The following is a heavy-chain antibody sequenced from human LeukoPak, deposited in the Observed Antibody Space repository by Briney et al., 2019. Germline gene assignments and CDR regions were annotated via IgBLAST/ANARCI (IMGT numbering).Heavy chain of an antibody. V-gene: IGHV1-46*01. Sequence: GASVKVSCKASGDTFTNYYMNWVRQAPGQGLEWMGIINPSGGSTSYAQKFQGRVTMTRDMSTSTVYMELSSLRSEDTAVYYCAGGQQQLAPFDYWGQGTLVTVSS. CDR2: INPSGGST. CDR1: GDTFTNYY. D-gene: IGHD6-13*01. CDR3: AGGQQQLAPFDY. J-gene: IGHJ4*02.